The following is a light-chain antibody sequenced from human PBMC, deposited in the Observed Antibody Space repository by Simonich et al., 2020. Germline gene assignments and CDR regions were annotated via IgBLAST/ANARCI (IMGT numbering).Light chain of an antibody. V-gene: IGLV2-14*01. CDR1: SSDVGGYNY. Sequence: QSALTQPASVSGSPGQSITISCTGTSSDVGGYNYVSWYQQHPVKAPKLMIYDVSKRPSGFSNRFSGSKSGNTASLTISGLQAEDEADYYCSSYTSSSTLVFGGGTKLTVL. J-gene: IGLJ2*01. CDR3: SSYTSSSTLV. CDR2: DVS.